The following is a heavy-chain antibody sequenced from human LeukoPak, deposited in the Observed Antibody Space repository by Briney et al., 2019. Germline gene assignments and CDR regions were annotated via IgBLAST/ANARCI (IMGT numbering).Heavy chain of an antibody. CDR3: ITDLQTITLDIVVVPAASH. Sequence: GGSLRLSCAATGFTFSNAWMSWVRQAPGKGLEWVGRIKSKTDGGTTDYAAPVKGRFTISRDDSKNTLYLQMNSQKTEDTAVYYCITDLQTITLDIVVVPAASHWGQGTLVTVSS. V-gene: IGHV3-15*01. D-gene: IGHD2-2*01. J-gene: IGHJ4*02. CDR2: IKSKTDGGTT. CDR1: GFTFSNAW.